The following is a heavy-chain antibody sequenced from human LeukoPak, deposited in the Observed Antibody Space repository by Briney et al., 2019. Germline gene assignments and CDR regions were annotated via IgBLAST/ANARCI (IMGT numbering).Heavy chain of an antibody. CDR3: ARDSLYDSSPYGMDV. J-gene: IGHJ6*02. CDR1: GFTFSSYE. CDR2: ISSSGSTI. V-gene: IGHV3-48*03. D-gene: IGHD3-22*01. Sequence: GGSLRLSCAASGFTFSSYEMNWVRQAPGKGLEWVSYISSSGSTIYYADSVKGRFTTSRDNAKNSLYLQMNGLRAEDTAVYYCARDSLYDSSPYGMDVWGQGTTVTVSS.